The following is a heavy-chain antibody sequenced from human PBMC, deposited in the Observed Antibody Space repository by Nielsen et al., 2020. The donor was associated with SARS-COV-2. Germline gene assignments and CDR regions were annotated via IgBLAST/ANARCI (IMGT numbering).Heavy chain of an antibody. Sequence: GGSLRLSCAASGFTFSSYGMHWVRQAPGKGLEWVAVISYDGSNKYYADSVKGRFTISRDNSKNTLYLQMNSLRAEDTAVYYCAKGSYDILTGNNWFDPWGQGTLVTVSS. CDR1: GFTFSSYG. CDR3: AKGSYDILTGNNWFDP. V-gene: IGHV3-30*18. D-gene: IGHD3-9*01. CDR2: ISYDGSNK. J-gene: IGHJ5*02.